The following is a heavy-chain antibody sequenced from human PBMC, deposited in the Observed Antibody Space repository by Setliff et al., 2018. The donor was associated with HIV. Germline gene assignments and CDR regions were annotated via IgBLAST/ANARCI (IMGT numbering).Heavy chain of an antibody. D-gene: IGHD2-15*01. CDR3: AREQYHFVVDYYYYYGMDV. Sequence: PSENLYLTCTVSGGAINSGAYLWAWIRRPAGKGLEWIWRIFRAGNATYNHSLKSRAILTVDTSQNQFALQLNHVTSADTAIYYCAREQYHFVVDYYYYYGMDVWGQGNTVTVSS. J-gene: IGHJ6*02. CDR2: IFRAGNA. CDR1: GGAINSGAYL. V-gene: IGHV4-61*02.